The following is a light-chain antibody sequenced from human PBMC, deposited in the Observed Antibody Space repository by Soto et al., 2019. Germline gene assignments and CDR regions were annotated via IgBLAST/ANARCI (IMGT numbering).Light chain of an antibody. V-gene: IGKV3-20*01. CDR3: QQYGSSPWT. CDR1: QTVSNRY. J-gene: IGKJ1*01. Sequence: EIVLTQSPGTLSLSPGERATLSCRASQTVSNRYIAWYQQKPGQAPRLLIYGASSRATGIPDRFSGSVSGTDFTLTISRLEPEDFAVYYCQQYGSSPWTFGPGTQVEIK. CDR2: GAS.